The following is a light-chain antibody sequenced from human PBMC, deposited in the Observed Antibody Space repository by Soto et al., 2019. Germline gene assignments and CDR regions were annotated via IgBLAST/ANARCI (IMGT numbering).Light chain of an antibody. J-gene: IGKJ5*01. CDR2: AAS. V-gene: IGKV1-27*01. CDR1: QGVGSS. CDR3: QKYNTAPAT. Sequence: DIQMTQSPPSLSASVGDRVTISCRASQGVGSSLAWYQQKPGPAPRLLIYAASTLQSGVPSRFSGSGSGTDFTLTISSQQAEDVAAYYRQKYNTAPATFGQGTRLEIK.